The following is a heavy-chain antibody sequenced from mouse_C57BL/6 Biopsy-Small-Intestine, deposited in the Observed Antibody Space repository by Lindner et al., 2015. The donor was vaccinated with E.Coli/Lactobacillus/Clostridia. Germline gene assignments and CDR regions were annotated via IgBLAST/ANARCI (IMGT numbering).Heavy chain of an antibody. CDR1: GYSFTEYI. CDR2: IYPGSDNT. V-gene: IGHV1-66*01. Sequence: VQLQESGAEPVKPGASVKLSCKASGYSFTEYIIHWVKQRSGQGLEWIGWIYPGSDNTKYNEVFKGKATLTADTSSTTAYMQLSSLTSEDSAVYYCARGDWDEGYFDYWGQGTTLIVSS. CDR3: ARGDWDEGYFDY. J-gene: IGHJ2*01. D-gene: IGHD4-1*01.